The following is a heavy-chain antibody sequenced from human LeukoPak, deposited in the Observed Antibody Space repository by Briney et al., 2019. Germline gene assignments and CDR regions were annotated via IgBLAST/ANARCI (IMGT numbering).Heavy chain of an antibody. CDR1: GGTFSSYA. CDR2: IIPIFGTA. Sequence: SVKVSCKASGGTFSSYAISWVRQAPGQGLEWMGGIIPIFGTANYAQKFQGRVTITTDESTSTAYMELSSLRSEDTAVYYCARSGYSHGDFDYWGQGTLVTVSS. J-gene: IGHJ4*02. V-gene: IGHV1-69*05. D-gene: IGHD5-18*01. CDR3: ARSGYSHGDFDY.